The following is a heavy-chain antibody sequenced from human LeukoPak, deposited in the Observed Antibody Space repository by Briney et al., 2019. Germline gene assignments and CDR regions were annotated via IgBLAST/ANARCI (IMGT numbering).Heavy chain of an antibody. Sequence: NPSETLSLTCTVSNGSISTYYWSWIRQPPGKGLEWIGYIYYSGSTNYNPSLNSRVTISVDTSKNQFTLKLSSVTAIDTAVYYCARHRSGYYYGMDVWGQGTTVTVSS. V-gene: IGHV4-59*08. CDR3: ARHRSGYYYGMDV. CDR1: NGSISTYY. J-gene: IGHJ6*02. CDR2: IYYSGST. D-gene: IGHD3-3*01.